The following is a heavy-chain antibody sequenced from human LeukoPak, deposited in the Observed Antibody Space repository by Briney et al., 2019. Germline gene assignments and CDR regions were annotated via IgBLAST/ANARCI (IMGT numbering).Heavy chain of an antibody. Sequence: GSSVKVSCKASGGTFSSYAISWVRQAPGQGLEWMGRIIPILGIANYAQKFQGRVTITADKSTSTAYMELSSLRSEDTAVYYCASPSTLYDSSGYSDYWGQGTLVTVSS. CDR3: ASPSTLYDSSGYSDY. J-gene: IGHJ4*02. CDR2: IIPILGIA. CDR1: GGTFSSYA. D-gene: IGHD3-22*01. V-gene: IGHV1-69*04.